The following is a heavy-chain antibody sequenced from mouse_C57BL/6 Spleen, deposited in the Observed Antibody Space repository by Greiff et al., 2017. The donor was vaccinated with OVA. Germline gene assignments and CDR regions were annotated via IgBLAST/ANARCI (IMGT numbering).Heavy chain of an antibody. J-gene: IGHJ3*01. CDR2: ISYDGSN. CDR1: GYSITSGYY. Sequence: EVKLVESGPGLVKPSQSLSLTCSVTGYSITSGYYWNWIRQFPGNKLEWMGYISYDGSNNYNPSLKNRISITRDTSKNQFFLKLNSVTTEDTATYYCARDLGQLRLEFAYWGQGTLVTVSA. V-gene: IGHV3-6*01. CDR3: ARDLGQLRLEFAY. D-gene: IGHD3-2*02.